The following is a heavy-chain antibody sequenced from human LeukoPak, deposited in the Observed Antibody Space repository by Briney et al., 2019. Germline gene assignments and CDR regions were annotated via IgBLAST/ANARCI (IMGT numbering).Heavy chain of an antibody. CDR1: GGSISSSSYY. CDR2: IYHSGST. CDR3: ARDALIGGFRGNFDY. V-gene: IGHV4-39*07. J-gene: IGHJ4*02. D-gene: IGHD3-16*01. Sequence: KATETLSLTCTVSGGSISSSSYYWGWIRQPPGKGLEWIGSIYHSGSTYYNPSLKSRVTMSVDKSKNHFSLNLSSVTAADTAVYYCARDALIGGFRGNFDYWGQGTLVTVSS.